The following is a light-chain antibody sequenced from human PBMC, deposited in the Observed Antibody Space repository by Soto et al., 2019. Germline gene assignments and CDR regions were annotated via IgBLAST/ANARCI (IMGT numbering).Light chain of an antibody. J-gene: IGLJ1*01. CDR2: EVS. CDR3: SSYTSSSTQV. V-gene: IGLV2-14*01. Sequence: QSALTQPASVSGSPGQSITISCTGTSSDVGGYNYVSWYQQHPGKAPKLMIYEVSNRPSGVSNRLSGSKSGNTAYLTISGLQAEDEAGYYCSSYTSSSTQVFRTGTKVTVL. CDR1: SSDVGGYNY.